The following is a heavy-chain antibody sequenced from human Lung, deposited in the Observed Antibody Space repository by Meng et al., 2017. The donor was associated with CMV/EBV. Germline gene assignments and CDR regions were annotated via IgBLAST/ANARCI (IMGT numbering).Heavy chain of an antibody. CDR1: GFTFSTYD. CDR2: IGTVGDT. J-gene: IGHJ4*01. V-gene: IGHV3-13*01. Sequence: GGXXRLSCTASGFTFSTYDFHWVRQPTGKGLEWVSSIGTVGDTYSIGSVKGRFIISREDAKNSVYLQMNGLRDGDTGLYYCARARSPTHFAYWGHGALVTVSS. CDR3: ARARSPTHFAY.